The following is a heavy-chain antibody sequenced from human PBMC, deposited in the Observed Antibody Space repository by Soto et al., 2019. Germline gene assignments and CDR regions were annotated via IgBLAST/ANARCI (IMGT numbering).Heavy chain of an antibody. J-gene: IGHJ4*02. CDR3: ARQVGSNYLYYFDY. CDR2: IYYSGST. V-gene: IGHV4-30-4*01. Sequence: SLTCTVSGGSISSGDYYWSWIRQPPGKGLEWIGYIYYSGSTYYNPSLKSRVTISVDTSKNQFSLKLSSVTAADTAVYYCARQVGSNYLYYFDYWGQGTLVTVSS. CDR1: GGSISSGDYY. D-gene: IGHD4-4*01.